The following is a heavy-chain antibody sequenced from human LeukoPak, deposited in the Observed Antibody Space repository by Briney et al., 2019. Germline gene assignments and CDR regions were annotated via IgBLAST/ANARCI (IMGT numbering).Heavy chain of an antibody. Sequence: PSETLSLTCAVSGGSISSYYWSWIRQPAGKGLEWIGRIYTSGSTNYNPSLKSRVTISVDTSKNQFSLKLSSVTAADTAVYYCAGTYYDFWSGPYFDYWGQGTLVTVSS. CDR3: AGTYYDFWSGPYFDY. CDR2: IYTSGST. CDR1: GGSISSYY. V-gene: IGHV4-4*07. D-gene: IGHD3-3*01. J-gene: IGHJ4*02.